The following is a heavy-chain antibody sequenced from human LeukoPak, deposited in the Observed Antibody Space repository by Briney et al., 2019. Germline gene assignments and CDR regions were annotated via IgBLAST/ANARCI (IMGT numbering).Heavy chain of an antibody. CDR1: GGSISSGDYY. V-gene: IGHV4-30-4*08. CDR2: IYYSGST. D-gene: IGHD3-22*01. Sequence: PSQTLSLTCTLSGGSISSGDYYCSWIRQPPGKGLEWIGYIYYSGSTYYNPSLKSRVTISVDTSKNQFSLKLSSVTAADTAVYYCARDDSSGYHDAFDIWGQGTMVTVSS. CDR3: ARDDSSGYHDAFDI. J-gene: IGHJ3*02.